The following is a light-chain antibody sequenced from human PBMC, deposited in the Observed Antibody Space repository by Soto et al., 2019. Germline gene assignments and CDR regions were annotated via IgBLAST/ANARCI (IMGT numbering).Light chain of an antibody. J-gene: IGKJ5*01. Sequence: IVLTQSPATLSVSPGERATLSCRASQSVSSNLAWYQQKPGQAPRLLISGASTRATGVPARFSGSGSGTEFTLTITSLQSEDSAVYYCQQYYNWPLTFGQGTRLAIK. CDR1: QSVSSN. CDR3: QQYYNWPLT. V-gene: IGKV3D-15*01. CDR2: GAS.